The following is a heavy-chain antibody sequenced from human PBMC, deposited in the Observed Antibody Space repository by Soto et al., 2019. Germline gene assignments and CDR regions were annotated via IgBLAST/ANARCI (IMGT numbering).Heavy chain of an antibody. J-gene: IGHJ6*02. D-gene: IGHD2-15*01. CDR2: IDPSDSYT. V-gene: IGHV5-10-1*01. CDR3: ATSKGYCSGGSCSLGYYYYYGMDV. Sequence: GESLKISSKGSGYSFTSYWISWVRQMPGKGLEWMGRIDPSDSYTNYSPSFQGHVTISADKSISTAYLQWSSLKASDTAMYYCATSKGYCSGGSCSLGYYYYYGMDVWGQGTTVTVSS. CDR1: GYSFTSYW.